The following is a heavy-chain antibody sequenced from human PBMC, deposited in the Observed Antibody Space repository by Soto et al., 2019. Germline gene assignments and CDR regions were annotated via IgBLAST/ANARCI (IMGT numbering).Heavy chain of an antibody. CDR2: ISGSGGST. D-gene: IGHD4-17*01. J-gene: IGHJ3*02. V-gene: IGHV3-23*01. CDR3: AKDHGDYQDAFDI. CDR1: GFTFSSYA. Sequence: EVQLLESGGGLVQPGGSLRLSCAASGFTFSSYAMSWLRQAPGKGLEWVSAISGSGGSTYYADSVKGRFTISRDNSKNTLYLQMNSVRAEDTAVYYCAKDHGDYQDAFDIWGQGTMVTVSS.